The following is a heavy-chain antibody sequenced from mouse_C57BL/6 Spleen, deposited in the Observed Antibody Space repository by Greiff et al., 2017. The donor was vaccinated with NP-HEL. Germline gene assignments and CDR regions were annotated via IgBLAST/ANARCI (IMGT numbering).Heavy chain of an antibody. CDR2: IYPRSGNT. J-gene: IGHJ2*01. Sequence: VQLKESGAELARPGASVKLSCKASGYTFTSYGISWVKQRPGQGLEWIGEIYPRSGNTYYNEKFKGKATLTADKSSSTAYMALRSLTSEDSAVYFCARWVTTVVANFDDWGQGTTLTVSS. V-gene: IGHV1-81*01. CDR1: GYTFTSYG. CDR3: ARWVTTVVANFDD. D-gene: IGHD1-1*01.